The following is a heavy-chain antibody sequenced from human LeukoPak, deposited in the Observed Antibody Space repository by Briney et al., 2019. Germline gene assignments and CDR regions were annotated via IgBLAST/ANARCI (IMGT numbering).Heavy chain of an antibody. CDR1: GLTVSSYS. Sequence: GGSLRLSCAASGLTVSSYSMNWVRQAPGKGLEWVSYISSSTSTIYYADSVKGRFTISRDNAKNSLYLQMNSLRAEDTAVYYCARDSGYYGSGSYDYWGQGTLVTVSS. V-gene: IGHV3-48*01. CDR3: ARDSGYYGSGSYDY. D-gene: IGHD3-10*01. J-gene: IGHJ4*02. CDR2: ISSSTSTI.